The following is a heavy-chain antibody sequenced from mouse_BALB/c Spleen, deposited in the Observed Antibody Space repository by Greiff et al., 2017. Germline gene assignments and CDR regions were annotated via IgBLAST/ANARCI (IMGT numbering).Heavy chain of an antibody. Sequence: QVQLQQSGAELMKPGASVKISCKATGYTFSSYWIEWVKQRPGHGLEWIGEILPGSGSTNYNEKFKGKATFTADTSSNTAYMQLSSLTSEDSAVYYCASMGGRSWFAYWGQGTLVTVSA. V-gene: IGHV1-9*01. CDR1: GYTFSSYW. D-gene: IGHD1-1*02. CDR3: ASMGGRSWFAY. J-gene: IGHJ3*01. CDR2: ILPGSGST.